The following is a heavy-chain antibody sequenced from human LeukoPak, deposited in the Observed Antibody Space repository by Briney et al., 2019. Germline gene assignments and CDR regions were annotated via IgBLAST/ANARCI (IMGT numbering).Heavy chain of an antibody. D-gene: IGHD7-27*01. J-gene: IGHJ6*02. CDR2: INPSGGST. CDR3: ALSGDLAYYYYGMDV. V-gene: IGHV1-46*01. CDR1: GYTFTSYY. Sequence: DSVKVSCKASGYTFTSYYMHWVRQAPGQGLEWMGIINPSGGSTSYAQKFQGRVTMTRDTSTSTVYMELSSPRSEDTAVYYCALSGDLAYYYYGMDVWGQGTTVTVSS.